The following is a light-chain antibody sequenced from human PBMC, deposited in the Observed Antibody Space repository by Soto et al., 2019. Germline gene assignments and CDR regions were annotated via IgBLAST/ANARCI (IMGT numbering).Light chain of an antibody. J-gene: IGLJ2*01. Sequence: QSALTQPASVSESPGQSVTISCTGTSSDVGGYDYVSWYQQHPGKAPQLLIYDVSIRPSGVSDRFSGSKSGNTASLTISGLKAEDEADYYCTSYTSSSTVAFGGGTKVTVL. V-gene: IGLV2-14*01. CDR1: SSDVGGYDY. CDR3: TSYTSSSTVA. CDR2: DVS.